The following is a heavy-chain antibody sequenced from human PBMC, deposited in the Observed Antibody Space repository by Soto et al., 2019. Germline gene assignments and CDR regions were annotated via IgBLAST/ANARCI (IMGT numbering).Heavy chain of an antibody. Sequence: PVGSLRLSCAASGFTFSSYAMHWVRQAPGKGLEWVAVISYDGSNKYYADSVKGRFTISRDNSKNTLYLQMNSLRAEDTAVYYCARVKTGTNYYYYYGMDVWGQGTTVTVSS. V-gene: IGHV3-30-3*01. D-gene: IGHD1-1*01. CDR1: GFTFSSYA. CDR3: ARVKTGTNYYYYYGMDV. J-gene: IGHJ6*02. CDR2: ISYDGSNK.